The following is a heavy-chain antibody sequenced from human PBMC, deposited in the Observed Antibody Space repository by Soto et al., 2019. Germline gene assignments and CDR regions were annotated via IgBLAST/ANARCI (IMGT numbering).Heavy chain of an antibody. CDR2: IYYGGST. V-gene: IGHV4-61*01. D-gene: IGHD3-9*01. CDR1: GGPVSSGSYH. J-gene: IGHJ5*02. CDR3: ARDFEPSPGFDP. Sequence: SETLSLTCTVSGGPVSSGSYHWSWIRQPPGKGLEWIGYIYYGGSTNYNPSLKSRVTISLDTSKNQFSLKLSSVTAADTAVYYCARDFEPSPGFDPWGQGTLVTVSS.